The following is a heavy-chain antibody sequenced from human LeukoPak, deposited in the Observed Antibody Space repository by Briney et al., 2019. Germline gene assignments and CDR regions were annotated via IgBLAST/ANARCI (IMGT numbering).Heavy chain of an antibody. CDR2: ISGSGGST. CDR1: GFTFSSYA. J-gene: IGHJ5*02. D-gene: IGHD3-3*01. Sequence: GGSLRLSCAASGFTFSSYAMSWVRQAPGKGLEWVSAISGSGGSTYYADSVKGRFTISRDNSKNTLYLQMNSLRAEDTAVYYCANPTPDFWSGYSNWFDPWGQGTLVTVSS. CDR3: ANPTPDFWSGYSNWFDP. V-gene: IGHV3-23*01.